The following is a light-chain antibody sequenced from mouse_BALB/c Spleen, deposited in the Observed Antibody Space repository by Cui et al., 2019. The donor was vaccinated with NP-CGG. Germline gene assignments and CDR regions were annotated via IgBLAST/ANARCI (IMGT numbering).Light chain of an antibody. CDR1: TGAVTTSNY. Sequence: PVVTQESALTTSPGETATLTCRSSTGAVTTSNYANWVQEKPDHLFTGLIGGTNNRAPGVPARFSGSLIGDKAALTITGAQTEDEAIYFCALWYSNHWVFGGGTKLTVL. CDR2: GTN. CDR3: ALWYSNHWV. V-gene: IGLV1*01. J-gene: IGLJ1*01.